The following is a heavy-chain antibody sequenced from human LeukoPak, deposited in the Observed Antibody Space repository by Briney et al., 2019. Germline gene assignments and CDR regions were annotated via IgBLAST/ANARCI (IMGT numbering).Heavy chain of an antibody. CDR3: ARELMITFGGVVVNKYYFDY. V-gene: IGHV3-74*01. J-gene: IGHJ4*02. CDR1: GFTFSSYW. D-gene: IGHD3-16*02. Sequence: GGSLRLSCAASGFTFSSYWMHWVRQAPGKGLVWVSRINSDGSSTSYADSVKGRFTISRDNAKNSLYLQMNSLRAEDTAVYYCARELMITFGGVVVNKYYFDYWGQGTLVTVSS. CDR2: INSDGSST.